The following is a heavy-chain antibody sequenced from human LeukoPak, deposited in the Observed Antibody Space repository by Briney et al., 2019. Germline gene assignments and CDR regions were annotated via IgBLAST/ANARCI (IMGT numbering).Heavy chain of an antibody. J-gene: IGHJ4*02. CDR3: ARAILTGYSAIDY. CDR2: INPKSGGT. Sequence: ASVKVSCKASGYTFTDYYLHWVRQAPGQGLEWMGWINPKSGGTNYAQKFQGRVTITADESTSTAYMELSSLRSEDTAVYYCARAILTGYSAIDYWGQGTLVTVSS. V-gene: IGHV1-2*02. CDR1: GYTFTDYY. D-gene: IGHD3-9*01.